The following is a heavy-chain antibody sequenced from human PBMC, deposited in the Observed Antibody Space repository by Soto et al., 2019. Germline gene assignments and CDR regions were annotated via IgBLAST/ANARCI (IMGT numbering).Heavy chain of an antibody. Sequence: QMQLVQSGPEVKKPGTSVKVSCKTSGFTFSSSAVHWVRQARGHRPQWIGWIDVVSANANYAQMRQDRVTISRDRSTSSAWVWLRLQRPEDTAVYCCAADVGGYIYGLARHCGPGTLVTVSS. V-gene: IGHV1-58*01. CDR1: GFTFSSSA. CDR2: IDVVSANA. CDR3: AADVGGYIYGLARH. D-gene: IGHD4-17*01. J-gene: IGHJ4*02.